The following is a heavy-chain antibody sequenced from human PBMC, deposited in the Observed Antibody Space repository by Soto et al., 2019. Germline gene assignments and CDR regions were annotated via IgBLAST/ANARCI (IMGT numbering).Heavy chain of an antibody. J-gene: IGHJ6*02. D-gene: IGHD6-13*01. Sequence: EVQLVESGGGLVQPGGSLRLSCAASGFTFSSYWMSWVRQAPGKGLEWVANIKQDGSEKYYVDSVKGRFTISRDNAKNSLYLQMNSLRAEDTAVYYCARVGGLYSSNYYYYGMDVWGQGTTVTVSS. CDR3: ARVGGLYSSNYYYYGMDV. V-gene: IGHV3-7*03. CDR1: GFTFSSYW. CDR2: IKQDGSEK.